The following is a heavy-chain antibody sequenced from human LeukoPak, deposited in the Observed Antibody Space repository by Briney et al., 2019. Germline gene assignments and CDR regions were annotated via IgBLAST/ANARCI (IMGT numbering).Heavy chain of an antibody. V-gene: IGHV3-74*01. CDR1: GFTFSSYW. Sequence: PGKSLRLSCAASGFTFSSYWMHWVRQAPGKGLVWVSRINSDGSRTTYADSVKGRFTISRDNAKNTLYLQMNSLRAEDTAVYYCARRHVPVEGTGRDEYWGQGTLVTVSS. D-gene: IGHD6-19*01. CDR2: INSDGSRT. J-gene: IGHJ4*02. CDR3: ARRHVPVEGTGRDEY.